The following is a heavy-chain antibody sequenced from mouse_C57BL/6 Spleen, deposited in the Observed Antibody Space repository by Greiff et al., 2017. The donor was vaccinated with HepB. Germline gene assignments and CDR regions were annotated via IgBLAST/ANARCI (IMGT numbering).Heavy chain of an antibody. J-gene: IGHJ4*01. CDR3: AGSYYVSSYAMDY. D-gene: IGHD1-1*01. V-gene: IGHV1-80*01. CDR2: IYPGDGDT. CDR1: GYAFSSYW. Sequence: QVQLKESGAELVKPGASVKISCKASGYAFSSYWMNWVKQRPGKGLEWIGQIYPGDGDTNYNGKFKGKATLTADKSSSTAYMQLSSLTSEDSAFYFCAGSYYVSSYAMDYWGQGTPVTVSS.